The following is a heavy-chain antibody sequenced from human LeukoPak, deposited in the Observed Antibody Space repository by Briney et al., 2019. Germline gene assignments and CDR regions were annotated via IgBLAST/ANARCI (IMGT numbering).Heavy chain of an antibody. CDR1: GGSISSYH. V-gene: IGHV4-59*01. J-gene: IGHJ4*02. Sequence: PSETLSLTCTVSGGSISSYHWSWVRQPPGKGLKWIGHIYYSGNTNYNPSLKSRVTISVVTSKNQFSLKLNSVTAADTAVYYCASLVVTSNPFDYWGQGTLVTASP. CDR3: ASLVVTSNPFDY. D-gene: IGHD2-21*02. CDR2: IYYSGNT.